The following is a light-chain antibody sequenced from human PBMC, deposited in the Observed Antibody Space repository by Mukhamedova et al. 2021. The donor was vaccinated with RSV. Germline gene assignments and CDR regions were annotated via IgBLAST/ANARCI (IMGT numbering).Light chain of an antibody. CDR2: GAS. CDR1: SVSSN. J-gene: IGKJ4*01. V-gene: IGKV3-15*01. CDR3: QQYNNWPPLT. Sequence: SVSSNLAWYQQKPGQAPRLLIYGASTRATGIPARFSGSGSGTEFTLTISSMQSEDFAVYYSQQYNNWPPLTFGGGTKVEIK.